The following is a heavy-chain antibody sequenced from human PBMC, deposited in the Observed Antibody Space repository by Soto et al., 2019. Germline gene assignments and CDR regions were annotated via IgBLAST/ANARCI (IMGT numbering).Heavy chain of an antibody. CDR2: IYYSGST. CDR1: GGSISSSSYY. CDR3: ARHQAGPFDY. V-gene: IGHV4-39*01. J-gene: IGHJ4*02. D-gene: IGHD6-13*01. Sequence: QLQLQESGPGLVKPSETLSLTCTVSGGSISSSSYYWGWIRQPPGKGLEWIGSIYYSGSTNYNPSLKSRVTISVDTPKHQFSLKLTSVTAADAAVYYCARHQAGPFDYWGQGTLVTVSS.